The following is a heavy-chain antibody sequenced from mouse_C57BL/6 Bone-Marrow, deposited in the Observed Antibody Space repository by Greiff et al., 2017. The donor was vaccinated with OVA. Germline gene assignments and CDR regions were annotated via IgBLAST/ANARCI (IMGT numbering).Heavy chain of an antibody. J-gene: IGHJ1*03. CDR3: HCYGSDWYFDV. V-gene: IGHV5-4*01. CDR1: GFTFSSYA. CDR2: ISDGGSYT. D-gene: IGHD1-1*01. Sequence: EVHLVESGGGLVKPGGSLKLSCAASGFTFSSYAMSWVRQTPEKRLEWVATISDGGSYTYYPDNVKGRFTISRDNAKNNLYLQMSHLKSEDTAMYYCHCYGSDWYFDVWGTGTTVTVAS.